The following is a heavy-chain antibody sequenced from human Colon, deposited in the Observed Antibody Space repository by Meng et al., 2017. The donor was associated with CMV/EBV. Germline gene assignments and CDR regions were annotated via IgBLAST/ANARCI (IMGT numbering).Heavy chain of an antibody. CDR1: GFSISSNY. D-gene: IGHD3-10*01. Sequence: GEALKISWAASGFSISSNYMTWGRQAAGKGLGWVADTYGGGTTHYADSVRGRFSISIDNSKKTLYLQMNNLRLEDTAVYYCARDRPSMVRELIRYHSMDVWGQGTTVTVSS. CDR3: ARDRPSMVRELIRYHSMDV. V-gene: IGHV3-66*02. J-gene: IGHJ6*02. CDR2: TYGGGTT.